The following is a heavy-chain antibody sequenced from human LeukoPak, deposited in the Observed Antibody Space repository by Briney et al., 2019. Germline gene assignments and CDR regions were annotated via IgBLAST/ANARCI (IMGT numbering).Heavy chain of an antibody. CDR1: GFTFSSFE. J-gene: IGHJ4*02. CDR2: IRSSGSTI. D-gene: IGHD4-11*01. CDR3: ARAVDDYSNYGIRDDTFDY. V-gene: IGHV3-48*03. Sequence: GGCLRLACAASGFTFSSFEMNWVRQAPGKGLGWVSYIRSSGSTIYYADSVKGRFTISRDNAKNSLYLQMNSLRAEDTAVYYCARAVDDYSNYGIRDDTFDYWGQGTLVTVSS.